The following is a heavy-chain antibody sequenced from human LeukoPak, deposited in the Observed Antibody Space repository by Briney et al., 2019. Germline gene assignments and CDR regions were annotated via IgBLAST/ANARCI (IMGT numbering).Heavy chain of an antibody. J-gene: IGHJ3*02. CDR3: ARGTIGLYAFDI. CDR2: IQQDGNEK. CDR1: KFIFNLYW. Sequence: GGSLRLSCGVCKFIFNLYWVTWVRQAPGMGLEWVAKIQQDGNEKYCLDSMKGRFTISRDNATKSLYLQMSTLRAEDTAVYYCARGTIGLYAFDIWGQGTMVTVSS. D-gene: IGHD1-26*01. V-gene: IGHV3-7*01.